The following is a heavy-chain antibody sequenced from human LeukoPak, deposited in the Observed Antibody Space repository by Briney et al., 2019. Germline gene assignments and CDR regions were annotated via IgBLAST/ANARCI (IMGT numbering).Heavy chain of an antibody. Sequence: WASVKVSCKVSGYTLTELSMHWVRQAPGKGLEWMGGFDPEDGETIYAQKFQGRVTMTEDTSTDTAYMELSSLRSEDTAVYYCATGPRGYSGYDLEYFQHWGQGTLVTVSS. CDR2: FDPEDGET. CDR1: GYTLTELS. D-gene: IGHD5-12*01. J-gene: IGHJ1*01. V-gene: IGHV1-24*01. CDR3: ATGPRGYSGYDLEYFQH.